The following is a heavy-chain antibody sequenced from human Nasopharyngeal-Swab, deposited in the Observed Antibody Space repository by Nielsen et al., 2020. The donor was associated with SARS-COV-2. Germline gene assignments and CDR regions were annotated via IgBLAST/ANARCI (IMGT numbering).Heavy chain of an antibody. CDR3: ARVNPVSGSYYDAFDI. Sequence: GESLKISCAASGFTFSGSMHWVRQASGKGLEWVGRIRSKADNYATAYAASVKGRFIISRDDSKNTAYLQMNSLETEDTAVYYCARVNPVSGSYYDAFDIWGQGTMVTVSS. CDR1: GFTFSGS. CDR2: IRSKADNYAT. J-gene: IGHJ3*02. V-gene: IGHV3-73*01. D-gene: IGHD1-26*01.